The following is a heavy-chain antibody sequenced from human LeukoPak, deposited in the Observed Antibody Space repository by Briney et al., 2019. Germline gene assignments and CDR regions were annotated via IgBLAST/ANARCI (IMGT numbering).Heavy chain of an antibody. J-gene: IGHJ4*02. CDR3: ARASEYCSGGSCYYPVDY. V-gene: IGHV4-30-4*01. CDR2: IYYSGST. Sequence: SQTLSLTCTVSGGSISSGDYYWSRIRQPPGKGLEWIGYIYYSGSTYYNPSLKSRVTISVDTSKSQFSLKLSSVTAADTAVYYCARASEYCSGGSCYYPVDYWGQGTLVTVSS. D-gene: IGHD2-15*01. CDR1: GGSISSGDYY.